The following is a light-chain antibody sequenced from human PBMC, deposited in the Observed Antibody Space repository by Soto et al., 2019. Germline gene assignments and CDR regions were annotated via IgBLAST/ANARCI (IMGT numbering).Light chain of an antibody. CDR3: SSYKSSSILV. CDR2: EVS. V-gene: IGLV2-14*01. CDR1: SSDIGDYDY. Sequence: QSALTQPASVSGSPGQSITISCTGTSSDIGDYDYVSWYQQHPGKAPQLMIYEVSNRPSGVSNRFSGSNSGNTASLTISGLQAEDEGDDYCSSYKSSSILVFGGGTKLTVL. J-gene: IGLJ3*02.